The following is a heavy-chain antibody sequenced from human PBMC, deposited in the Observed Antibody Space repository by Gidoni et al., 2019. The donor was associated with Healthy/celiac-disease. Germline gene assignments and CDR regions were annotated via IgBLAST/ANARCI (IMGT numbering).Heavy chain of an antibody. Sequence: QVQLQQWGAGLLKPSETLSLTCAVYGGSFSGYYWSWIRQPPGKGLEWIGEINHSGSTNYNPSLKSRVTISVDTSKNQFSLKLSSVTAADTAVYYCARGGIIVGVSIWDYWGQGTLVTVSS. D-gene: IGHD1-26*01. V-gene: IGHV4-34*01. CDR2: INHSGST. CDR3: ARGGIIVGVSIWDY. CDR1: GGSFSGYY. J-gene: IGHJ4*02.